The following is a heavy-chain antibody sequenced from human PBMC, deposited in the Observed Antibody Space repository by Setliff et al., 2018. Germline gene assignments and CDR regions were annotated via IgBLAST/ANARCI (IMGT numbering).Heavy chain of an antibody. CDR2: IYTSGST. J-gene: IGHJ5*02. D-gene: IGHD6-13*01. Sequence: PSETLSLTCTLSGGSISSGSYYWSWIRQPAGKGLEWIGRIYTSGSTNYKPSLKSRVTISVDTSKNQFSLKLSSVTAADTAVYYCAREGYSSLIGWFDPWGQGTLVTVSS. CDR1: GGSISSGSYY. CDR3: AREGYSSLIGWFDP. V-gene: IGHV4-61*02.